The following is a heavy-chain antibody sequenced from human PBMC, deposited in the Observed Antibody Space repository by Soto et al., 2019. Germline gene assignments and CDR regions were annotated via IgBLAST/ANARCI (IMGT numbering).Heavy chain of an antibody. Sequence: EMRLVESGGGLAQPGGSLRLTCVASGFNFNTYAMNWVRQAPGKGLEWVSYISGGGSIINYADSVKGRFTISRDTPKNSLSLQMDSLRHEDTALYFCARDSGGHTGYVFDGLDVWGQGTVVTVSS. CDR1: GFNFNTYA. CDR3: ARDSGGHTGYVFDGLDV. V-gene: IGHV3-48*02. D-gene: IGHD5-12*01. J-gene: IGHJ3*01. CDR2: ISGGGSII.